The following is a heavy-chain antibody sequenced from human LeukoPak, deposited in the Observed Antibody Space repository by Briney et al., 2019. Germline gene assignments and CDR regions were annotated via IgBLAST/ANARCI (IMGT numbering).Heavy chain of an antibody. CDR3: ARLRFDFWSGYTHPYFDY. V-gene: IGHV4-39*01. CDR2: IYYSGTT. Sequence: SETLSLTCTFSGGSISSSSYSWGWIRQPPGKRLEWIGSIYYSGTTYYNPSLKSRVTISVDTSTIQFSLKLSSVPGTDTAVYFCARLRFDFWSGYTHPYFDYWGQGTLVTLSS. CDR1: GGSISSSSYS. J-gene: IGHJ4*02. D-gene: IGHD3-3*01.